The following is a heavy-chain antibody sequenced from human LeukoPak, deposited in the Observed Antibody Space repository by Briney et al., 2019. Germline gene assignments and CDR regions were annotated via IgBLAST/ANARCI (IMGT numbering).Heavy chain of an antibody. V-gene: IGHV3-20*04. CDR1: GFTFEDYG. CDR3: AKYFVGLMPPFDS. D-gene: IGHD2-8*01. J-gene: IGHJ4*02. CDR2: INWSVRNT. Sequence: GGSVRLSCDASGFTFEDYGMSWVRQARGKGLEWVSDINWSVRNTNYTDSAKGPFSISRDNVKKSLYLQMNTLRAGDTAFYYSAKYFVGLMPPFDSWGQGTLVTASS.